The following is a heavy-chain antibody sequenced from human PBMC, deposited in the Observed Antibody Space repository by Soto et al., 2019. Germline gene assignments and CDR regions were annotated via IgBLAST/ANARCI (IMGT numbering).Heavy chain of an antibody. CDR1: GYTFTTYP. D-gene: IGHD6-13*01. J-gene: IGHJ4*02. V-gene: IGHV1-3*01. Sequence: QVHLVQSGAEVKKPGASVRVSCKASGYTFTTYPLHWVRQAPGQGLEWMGWINAGNDNTKYSQKFLDRLTITRDTSATTANMDLSSLISEDTAIYFCARQRGSSSWEFDYWGQGTLVTVSS. CDR3: ARQRGSSSWEFDY. CDR2: INAGNDNT.